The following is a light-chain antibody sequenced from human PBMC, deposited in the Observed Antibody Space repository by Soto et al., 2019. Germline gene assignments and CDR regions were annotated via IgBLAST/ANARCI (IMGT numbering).Light chain of an antibody. CDR1: QGINSA. CDR2: DAS. J-gene: IGKJ5*01. CDR3: QQSNSFSIT. V-gene: IGKV1-13*02. Sequence: AIQLTQSPSSLSASVGDRVTITCRASQGINSALAWYQQKPGKTPKLLIYDASTLGSGVPSRFSGSGSGTDFTLTISSLQPEDFATYYCQQSNSFSITFGQGTRLEIK.